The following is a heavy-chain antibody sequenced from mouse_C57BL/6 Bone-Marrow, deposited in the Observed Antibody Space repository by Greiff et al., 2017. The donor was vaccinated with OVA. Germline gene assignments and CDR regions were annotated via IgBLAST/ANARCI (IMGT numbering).Heavy chain of an antibody. J-gene: IGHJ2*01. Sequence: VQRVESGAELVRPGASVTLSCKASGYTFTDYEMHWVKQTPVHGLEWIGAIDPETGGTAYNQKFKGKAILTADKSSSTAYMELRSLTSEDSAVYYCTRGWDYWGQGTTLTVSS. CDR1: GYTFTDYE. CDR2: IDPETGGT. CDR3: TRGWDY. D-gene: IGHD3-3*01. V-gene: IGHV1-15*01.